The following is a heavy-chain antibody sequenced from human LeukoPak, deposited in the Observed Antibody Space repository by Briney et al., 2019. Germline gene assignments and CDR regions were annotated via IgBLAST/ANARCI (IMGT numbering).Heavy chain of an antibody. D-gene: IGHD4-17*01. CDR2: ISSSSSTI. CDR3: AKTLHYGHYGKFDY. CDR1: GFIFSSYS. V-gene: IGHV3-48*01. Sequence: GGSLRLSCAASGFIFSSYSMNWVRQAPGKGLEWVSYISSSSSTIYYADSVKGRFTISRDNSKNTLYLQMNSLRAEDTAVYYCAKTLHYGHYGKFDYWGQGTLVTVSS. J-gene: IGHJ4*02.